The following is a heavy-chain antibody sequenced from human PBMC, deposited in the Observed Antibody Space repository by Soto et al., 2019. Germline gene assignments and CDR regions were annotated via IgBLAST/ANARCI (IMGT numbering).Heavy chain of an antibody. CDR1: GYTLTELS. D-gene: IGHD3-10*01. CDR3: ATLKSDLGLSGNYFNYFGY. CDR2: FDPEDADT. J-gene: IGHJ4*02. V-gene: IGHV1-24*01. Sequence: GASGKVSCKVSGYTLTELSMHWVRQAPGKGLEWMGGFDPEDADTIYAQKFQGRVTMTEDTSTDTAYMELSNLRSEDTAVYYCATLKSDLGLSGNYFNYFGYWGQGTLVTVSS.